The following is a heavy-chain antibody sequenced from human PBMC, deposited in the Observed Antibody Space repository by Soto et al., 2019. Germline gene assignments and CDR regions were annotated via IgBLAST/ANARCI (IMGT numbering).Heavy chain of an antibody. V-gene: IGHV1-3*01. CDR1: GYTFTSYA. CDR3: ARGLNGYLHYFDH. Sequence: QVQLVQSGAEVKKPGASVKVSCKASGYTFTSYAMHWVRQAPGQRLEWMGWINAGNGNTKYSQKFQGRVTITRDTSASTAYMELSSLRYEDTAVYYCARGLNGYLHYFDHWGQGTLVTVSS. J-gene: IGHJ4*02. D-gene: IGHD5-18*01. CDR2: INAGNGNT.